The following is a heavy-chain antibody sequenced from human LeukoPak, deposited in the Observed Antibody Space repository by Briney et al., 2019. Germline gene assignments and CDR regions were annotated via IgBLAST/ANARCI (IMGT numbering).Heavy chain of an antibody. CDR3: ARGAVVAATMSSGADYYYYGMDV. CDR2: IIPIFGTA. Sequence: ASVKVSCKASGGTFSSYAISWVRQAPGQGLEWMGRIIPIFGTANYAQKFQGRVTITADESTSTAYMELSSLRSEDTAVYYCARGAVVAATMSSGADYYYYGMDVWGKGTTVTVSS. J-gene: IGHJ6*04. D-gene: IGHD2-15*01. V-gene: IGHV1-69*13. CDR1: GGTFSSYA.